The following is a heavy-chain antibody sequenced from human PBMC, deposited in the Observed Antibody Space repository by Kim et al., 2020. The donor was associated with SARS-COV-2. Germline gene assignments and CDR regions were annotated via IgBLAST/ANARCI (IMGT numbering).Heavy chain of an antibody. J-gene: IGHJ6*02. V-gene: IGHV3-9*01. D-gene: IGHD2-2*01. CDR2: ISWNSGSI. CDR3: AKDIVVVPAAMGGYHSGMDV. CDR1: GFTFDDYA. Sequence: GGSLRLSCAASGFTFDDYAMHWVRQAPGKGLEWVSGISWNSGSIGYADSVKGRFTISRDNAKNSLYLQMNSLRAEDTALYYCAKDIVVVPAAMGGYHSGMDVWGQQTTVSVSS.